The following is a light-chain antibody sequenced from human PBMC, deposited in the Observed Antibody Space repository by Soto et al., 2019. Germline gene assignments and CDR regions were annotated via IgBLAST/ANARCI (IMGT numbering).Light chain of an antibody. J-gene: IGLJ1*01. V-gene: IGLV1-51*01. Sequence: QSVLTQPPSVSAAPGQKVTISCSGSSSNIGNNYVSWYQQLPGTAPKLLIYDNNKRPSGIPDRFSGSKSGTSATLGITGLQTGDEADYYCGTWDSRFYVLGNGTKVTVL. CDR2: DNN. CDR1: SSNIGNNY. CDR3: GTWDSRFYV.